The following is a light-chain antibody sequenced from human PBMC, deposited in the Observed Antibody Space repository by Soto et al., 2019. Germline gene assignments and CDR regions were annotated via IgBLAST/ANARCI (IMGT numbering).Light chain of an antibody. J-gene: IGKJ1*01. CDR1: ESMSNC. CDR3: QQCHRYLP. V-gene: IGKV1-5*01. CDR2: GAS. Sequence: DIQMTQSPSTLSASVGDRVTITCRASESMSNCLAWYQQKPGKAPKLLISGASSLQSGVPSRFSGSASGTEFTLTISSLQPDDIATYYCQQCHRYLPFGQGTKV.